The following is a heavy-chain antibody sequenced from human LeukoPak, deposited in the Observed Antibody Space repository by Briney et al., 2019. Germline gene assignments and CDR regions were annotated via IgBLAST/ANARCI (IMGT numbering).Heavy chain of an antibody. Sequence: PGGPLRLSCAASGFTFDDYGMSWVRQAPGKGLEWVSGINWNGGSTGYADSVKGRFTISRDNSKTTLYLHMNSLRVEDTAVYYCARSNGWYLDYWGQGTLVTVSS. CDR1: GFTFDDYG. CDR2: INWNGGST. CDR3: ARSNGWYLDY. V-gene: IGHV3-20*04. J-gene: IGHJ4*02. D-gene: IGHD6-19*01.